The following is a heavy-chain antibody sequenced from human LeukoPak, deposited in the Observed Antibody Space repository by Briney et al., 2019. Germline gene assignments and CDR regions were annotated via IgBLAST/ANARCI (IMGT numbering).Heavy chain of an antibody. CDR3: ARDRVVTMVRGVISGSDY. Sequence: PGGSLRLSCAASGFTFSSYAMNWVRQAPGKGLEWVSSISSSSSYIYYADSVKGRFTISRDNAKNSLYLQMNSLRAEDTAVYYCARDRVVTMVRGVISGSDYWGQGTLVTVSS. D-gene: IGHD3-10*01. CDR2: ISSSSSYI. V-gene: IGHV3-21*01. J-gene: IGHJ4*02. CDR1: GFTFSSYA.